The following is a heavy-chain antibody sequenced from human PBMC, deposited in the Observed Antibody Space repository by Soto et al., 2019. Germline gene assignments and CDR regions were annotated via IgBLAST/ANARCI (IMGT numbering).Heavy chain of an antibody. CDR1: GFTFSSYW. J-gene: IGHJ4*02. V-gene: IGHV3-74*01. CDR2: INSDGSST. CDR3: ATHLPNY. Sequence: EVQLVESGGGLVQPGGSLRLSCAASGFTFSSYWMHWVRQAPGKGLVWVSRINSDGSSTYYANSVKGRFTISRDNAKNPRYLTMNSLRAEDTAVYYCATHLPNYLRQGTLVTVSS.